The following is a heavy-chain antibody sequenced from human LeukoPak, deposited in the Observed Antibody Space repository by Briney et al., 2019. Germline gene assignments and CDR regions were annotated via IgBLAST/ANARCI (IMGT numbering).Heavy chain of an antibody. Sequence: SETLSLTCTVSGGSISSNSYYWGWIRPPPGKGLEWIGSIYYSGSTYYNPFLNSRVTISVDTSKNQFSLKLSSVTAADTAVYYCARGMFSTMIVVVIRGTFDYWGQGTLVTVSS. CDR2: IYYSGST. D-gene: IGHD3-22*01. V-gene: IGHV4-39*01. CDR1: GGSISSNSYY. J-gene: IGHJ4*02. CDR3: ARGMFSTMIVVVIRGTFDY.